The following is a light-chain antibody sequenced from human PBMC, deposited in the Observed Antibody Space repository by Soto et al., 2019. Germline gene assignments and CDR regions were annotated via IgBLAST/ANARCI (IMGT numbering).Light chain of an antibody. J-gene: IGKJ1*01. CDR3: QQYFSTPWT. Sequence: SCWSSQSVLSDSTNKNYLAWYQQKPGQPPKLLIYWVSTRESGVPDRFSGSGSGTDFTLTISSLQAEDVAVYYCQQYFSTPWTFGQGTKVEIK. CDR1: QSVLSDSTNKNY. V-gene: IGKV4-1*01. CDR2: WVS.